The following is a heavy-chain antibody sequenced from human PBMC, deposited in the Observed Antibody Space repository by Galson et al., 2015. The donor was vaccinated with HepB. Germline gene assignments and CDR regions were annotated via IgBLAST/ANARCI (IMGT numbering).Heavy chain of an antibody. CDR1: GYTFTSYA. D-gene: IGHD6-19*01. CDR2: INTNTGNP. V-gene: IGHV7-4-1*02. Sequence: QSGAEVKKPGTSVKVSCKASGYTFTSYAMNWVRQAPGQGLEWMGWINTNTGNPTYAQGFTGRFVFSLDTSVSTAYLQISSLKAEDTAVYYCAREYSSGYPVGFDYWGQGTPVTVSS. J-gene: IGHJ4*02. CDR3: AREYSSGYPVGFDY.